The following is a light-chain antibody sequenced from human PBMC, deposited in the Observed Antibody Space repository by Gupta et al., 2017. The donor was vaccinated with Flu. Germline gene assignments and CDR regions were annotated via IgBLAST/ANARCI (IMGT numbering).Light chain of an antibody. CDR2: DIS. Sequence: QHRPGKAPKLLIYDISNLQSSVPSRFSGSGSGTDFTLTISRLQPDDFATYYCQQSVTVPFTFGGGTKVDIK. J-gene: IGKJ4*01. V-gene: IGKV1-39*01. CDR3: QQSVTVPFT.